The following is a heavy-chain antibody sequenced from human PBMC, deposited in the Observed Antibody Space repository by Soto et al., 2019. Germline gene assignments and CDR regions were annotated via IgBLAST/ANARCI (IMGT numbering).Heavy chain of an antibody. CDR2: ISVYNGNT. J-gene: IGHJ4*02. V-gene: IGHV1-18*04. D-gene: IGHD3-22*01. CDR1: GYTFTTYG. Sequence: ASVKVSCKASGYTFTTYGISWVRQAPGQGLEWMGWISVYNGNTNYVQKLQGRVTMTTDTSTRTAYMELRSLRPDDTAVNYCAQNYYDSSGYYYMIWGQGTRVTVPS. CDR3: AQNYYDSSGYYYMI.